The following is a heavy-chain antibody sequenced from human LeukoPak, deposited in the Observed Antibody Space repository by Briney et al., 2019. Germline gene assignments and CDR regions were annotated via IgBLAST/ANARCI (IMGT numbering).Heavy chain of an antibody. D-gene: IGHD2-15*01. CDR1: GYTFTNYG. CDR3: ARVLDIVVVVAATPPPRGWFDP. CDR2: INAYNGNT. Sequence: ASVKVSFKASGYTFTNYGISWVRQPPGQGLEWMGWINAYNGNTNNSQKLQGRGSMTIDRYTSTAYMELRSLRSDDTGVYYCARVLDIVVVVAATPPPRGWFDPWGQGTLVTVSS. J-gene: IGHJ5*02. V-gene: IGHV1-18*01.